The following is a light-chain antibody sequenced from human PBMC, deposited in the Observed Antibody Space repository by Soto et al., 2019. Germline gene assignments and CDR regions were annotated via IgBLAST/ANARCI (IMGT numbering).Light chain of an antibody. Sequence: QSVLTQPPSASGTPGQRVIISCTGSSSNIGAGYDVHWYQQLPGTAPRLLIYDNNNRPSGVPARFSVSKSDTSASLAITGLQPEDEADYYCQSYDSSLSGSYVFGTGTKLTVL. V-gene: IGLV1-40*01. CDR1: SSNIGAGYD. CDR2: DNN. CDR3: QSYDSSLSGSYV. J-gene: IGLJ1*01.